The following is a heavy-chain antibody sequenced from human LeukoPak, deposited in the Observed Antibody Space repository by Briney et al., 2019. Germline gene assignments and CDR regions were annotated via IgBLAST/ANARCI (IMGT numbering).Heavy chain of an antibody. CDR2: INHSGST. J-gene: IGHJ6*02. CDR3: ASLGDCSSTSCYTYYYYYGMDV. Sequence: PSETLSLTCAVYGGSFSGYYWSWIRQPPGKGLEWIGEINHSGSTNYNPSLKSRVTISVDTSKNQFSLKLSSVTAADTAVYYCASLGDCSSTSCYTYYYYYGMDVWGQGTTVTVSS. V-gene: IGHV4-34*01. CDR1: GGSFSGYY. D-gene: IGHD2-2*01.